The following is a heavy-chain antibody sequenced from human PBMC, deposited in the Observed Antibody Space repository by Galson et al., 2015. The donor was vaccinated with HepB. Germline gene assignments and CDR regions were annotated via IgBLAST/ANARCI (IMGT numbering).Heavy chain of an antibody. D-gene: IGHD3-10*01. CDR1: GFTFSSYS. CDR3: ARARGGGRYYLNVGPNPFNT. Sequence: SLRLSCAASGFTFSSYSMNWVRQAPGKGLEWVSSISSSSSYIYYAASVKGRFTISRDNAKNSLYLQMNSLGAENTPVYYCARARGGGRYYLNVGPNPFNTWAQGTM. CDR2: ISSSSSYI. V-gene: IGHV3-21*01. J-gene: IGHJ3*02.